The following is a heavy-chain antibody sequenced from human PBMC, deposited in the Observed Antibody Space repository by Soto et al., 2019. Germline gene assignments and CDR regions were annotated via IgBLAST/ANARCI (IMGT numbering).Heavy chain of an antibody. CDR2: INHSGST. CDR3: ERVWGVNYYGSGSYYNDAWFDP. CDR1: GGSFSGYY. Sequence: SETLSLTCAVYGGSFSGYYWSWIRQPPGKGLEWIGEINHSGSTNYNPSLKSRVTISVDTSKNQFSLKLSSVTAADTAVYYCERVWGVNYYGSGSYYNDAWFDPWGQGTLVTVS. J-gene: IGHJ5*02. V-gene: IGHV4-34*01. D-gene: IGHD3-10*01.